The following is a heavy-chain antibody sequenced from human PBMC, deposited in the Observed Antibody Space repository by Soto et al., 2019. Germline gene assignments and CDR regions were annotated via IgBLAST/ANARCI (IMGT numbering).Heavy chain of an antibody. CDR1: GFTFSSYS. CDR3: ARDSSPRTAPGPYYYGSGSFYFDY. J-gene: IGHJ4*02. Sequence: GGSLRLSCAASGFTFSSYSMNWVRQAPGKGLEWVSYISSSSSTIYYADSVKGRFTISRDNAKNSLYLEMNSLRDEDTAVYYCARDSSPRTAPGPYYYGSGSFYFDYWGQGTLVTVSS. CDR2: ISSSSSTI. V-gene: IGHV3-48*02. D-gene: IGHD3-10*01.